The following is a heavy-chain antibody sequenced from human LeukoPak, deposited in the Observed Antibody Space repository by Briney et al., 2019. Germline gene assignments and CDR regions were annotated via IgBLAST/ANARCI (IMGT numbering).Heavy chain of an antibody. D-gene: IGHD6-13*01. V-gene: IGHV3-23*01. J-gene: IGHJ4*02. CDR2: ISGSGGST. Sequence: PGGSLRLSCAASGFTFSSYAMSWVRQAPGKGLEWVSAISGSGGSTYYADSVKGRFTISRDNSKNTLYLQMNSLRAEDTAVYYCAKPPIAAAGTGMGGYFDYWGQGTLVTVSS. CDR1: GFTFSSYA. CDR3: AKPPIAAAGTGMGGYFDY.